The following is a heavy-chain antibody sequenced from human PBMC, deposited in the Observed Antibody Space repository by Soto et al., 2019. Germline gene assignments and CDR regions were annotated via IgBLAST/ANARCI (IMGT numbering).Heavy chain of an antibody. D-gene: IGHD5-18*01. V-gene: IGHV1-2*02. CDR2: IDPKNGDT. J-gene: IGHJ5*02. CDR3: AREWDTTVVPRADS. CDR1: GYTFTGYS. Sequence: QVQLVQSGAEVKKPGASVKVSCKASGYTFTGYSIHWVRQAPGQGLEWMGWIDPKNGDTNTAQKFQGRVTMTRDTSITTAYMELTSLRSDDTAIYDCAREWDTTVVPRADSWGQGSLVTVSS.